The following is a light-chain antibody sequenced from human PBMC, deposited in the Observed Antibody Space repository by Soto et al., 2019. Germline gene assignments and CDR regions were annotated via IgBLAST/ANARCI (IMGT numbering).Light chain of an antibody. CDR3: CSYAGSSTVV. CDR1: SSEVGTYNL. Sequence: QSALTQPASVSGSPGQSITISCTSSEVGTYNLVSWYQHHPGKAPKLMIYDVSKRPSGVSKRFSGSKSGNTASLTISGLQAEDEADYYCCSYAGSSTVVFGGGTKLTVL. J-gene: IGLJ2*01. V-gene: IGLV2-23*02. CDR2: DVS.